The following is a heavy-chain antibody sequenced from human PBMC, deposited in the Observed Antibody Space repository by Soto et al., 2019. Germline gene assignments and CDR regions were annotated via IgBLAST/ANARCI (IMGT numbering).Heavy chain of an antibody. CDR2: IIPIFGTA. D-gene: IGHD1-26*01. J-gene: IGHJ5*02. Sequence: SVKVSCKASGGTFSSYAISWVRQAPGQGLEWMGGIIPIFGTANYAQKFQGRVTITADESTSTAYMELSSLRSEDTAVYYCARDLERYSGSSNWFDPWGQGTLVTVSS. CDR3: ARDLERYSGSSNWFDP. CDR1: GGTFSSYA. V-gene: IGHV1-69*13.